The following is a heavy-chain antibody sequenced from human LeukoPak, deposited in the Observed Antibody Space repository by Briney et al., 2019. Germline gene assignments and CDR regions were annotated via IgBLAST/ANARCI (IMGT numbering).Heavy chain of an antibody. CDR1: GGSISSYY. CDR2: IYYSGST. V-gene: IGHV4-59*01. CDR3: ARTLEMATIKNAFDI. Sequence: PSETLSLTCTVSGGSISSYYWSWIRQPTGKGLEWIGYIYYSGSTNYNPSLKSRVTISVDTSKNQLSLKLSSVTAADTAVYYCARTLEMATIKNAFDIWGQGTMVTVSS. J-gene: IGHJ3*02. D-gene: IGHD5-24*01.